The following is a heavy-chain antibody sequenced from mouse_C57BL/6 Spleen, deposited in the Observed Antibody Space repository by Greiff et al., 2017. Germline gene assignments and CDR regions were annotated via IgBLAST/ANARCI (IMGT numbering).Heavy chain of an antibody. CDR1: GYTFTSYW. V-gene: IGHV1-53*01. Sequence: VQLQQPGTELVKPGASVKLSCKASGYTFTSYWMHWVKQRPGQGLEWIGNINPSNGGTNYNEKFKSKATLTVDKSSSTAYMQLSSLTSEDSAVYYCAREEGYYYGSSPAWFAYWGQGTLVTVSA. CDR2: INPSNGGT. CDR3: AREEGYYYGSSPAWFAY. J-gene: IGHJ3*01. D-gene: IGHD1-1*01.